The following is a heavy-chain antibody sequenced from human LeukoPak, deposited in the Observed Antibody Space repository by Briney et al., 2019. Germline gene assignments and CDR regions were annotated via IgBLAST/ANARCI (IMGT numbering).Heavy chain of an antibody. Sequence: PGGSLGLSCAASGFIFSRYTMNWVRQAPGKGLEWFSSISSTSTYIYYADSVKGRFTVSRDNAKKSLYLQMNSLRADDTAVYYCTRDEDEELVRDYWGQGTLVTVSS. CDR1: GFIFSRYT. CDR2: ISSTSTYI. CDR3: TRDEDEELVRDY. J-gene: IGHJ4*02. V-gene: IGHV3-21*01. D-gene: IGHD6-13*01.